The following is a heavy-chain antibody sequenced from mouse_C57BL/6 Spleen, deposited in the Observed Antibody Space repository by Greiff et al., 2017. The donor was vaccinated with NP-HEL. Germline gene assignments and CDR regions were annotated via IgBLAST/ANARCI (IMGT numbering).Heavy chain of an antibody. D-gene: IGHD1-1*01. Sequence: VQVVESGAELVRPGASVTLSCKASGYTFTDYEMHWVKQTPVHGLEWIGAIDPETGGTAYNQKFKGKAILTADKSSSTAYMELRSLTSEDSAVYYCTRSDYGSSWDYAMDYWGQGTSVTVSS. V-gene: IGHV1-15*01. J-gene: IGHJ4*01. CDR3: TRSDYGSSWDYAMDY. CDR2: IDPETGGT. CDR1: GYTFTDYE.